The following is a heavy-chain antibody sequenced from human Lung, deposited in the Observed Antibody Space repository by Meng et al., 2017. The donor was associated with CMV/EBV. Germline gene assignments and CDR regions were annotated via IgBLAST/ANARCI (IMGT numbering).Heavy chain of an antibody. CDR3: ARDQRGGSVFDY. J-gene: IGHJ4*02. V-gene: IGHV3-53*01. Sequence: SCAASGFTVNSKYMTWVRLAPGKGLQWVSLIYSGGSAYYADSVKGRFTISRDNSKNTLYLQMNSLRAEDTAIYYCARDQRGGSVFDYWGQGTLVTVSS. CDR1: GFTVNSKY. CDR2: IYSGGSA. D-gene: IGHD6-19*01.